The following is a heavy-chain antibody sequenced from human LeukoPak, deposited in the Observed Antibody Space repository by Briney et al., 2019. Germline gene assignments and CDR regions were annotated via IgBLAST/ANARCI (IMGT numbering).Heavy chain of an antibody. J-gene: IGHJ5*02. D-gene: IGHD2-2*01. Sequence: ASVKVSCKASGYTFTSYGISWVRQAPGQGLEWMGWISAYNGNTNYAQKLQGRVTMTTDTSTSTAYMELRSLRSDDTAVYYCARGSPPSYCSSTSCYSGWFDPWGQGTLVTVSS. V-gene: IGHV1-18*01. CDR2: ISAYNGNT. CDR1: GYTFTSYG. CDR3: ARGSPPSYCSSTSCYSGWFDP.